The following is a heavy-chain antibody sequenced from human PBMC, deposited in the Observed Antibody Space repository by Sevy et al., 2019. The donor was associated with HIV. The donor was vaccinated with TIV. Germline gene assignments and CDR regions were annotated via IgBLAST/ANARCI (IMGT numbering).Heavy chain of an antibody. Sequence: GGSLRLSCAASGFTFNNYAMNWVRQAPGKGLEWVSTISGSGGSTAHADSVKGRFTISRDNSKNTLYLQMNSLRAEDTAVYYCAKEGGGYYYDSSGLFDYWGQGTLVTVSS. J-gene: IGHJ4*02. CDR1: GFTFNNYA. V-gene: IGHV3-23*01. D-gene: IGHD3-22*01. CDR3: AKEGGGYYYDSSGLFDY. CDR2: ISGSGGST.